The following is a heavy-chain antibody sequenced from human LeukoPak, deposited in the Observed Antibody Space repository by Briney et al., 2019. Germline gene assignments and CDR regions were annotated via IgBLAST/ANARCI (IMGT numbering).Heavy chain of an antibody. CDR3: ARVTIVGATKSWFDP. V-gene: IGHV4-59*11. D-gene: IGHD1-26*01. CDR1: GGSISSHY. Sequence: ETLSLTCTVSGGSISSHYWSWIRQLPGKGLKWFGYIYYSGSTKYNPSLKSRVTISVDTSKNQFSLKLSSVTAADTAVYYCARVTIVGATKSWFDPWGQGTLVTVSS. J-gene: IGHJ5*02. CDR2: IYYSGST.